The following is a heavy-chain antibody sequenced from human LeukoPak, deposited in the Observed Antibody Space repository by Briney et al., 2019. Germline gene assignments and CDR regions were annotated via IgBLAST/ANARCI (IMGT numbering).Heavy chain of an antibody. CDR3: AKDRRVYDSSGYYSDAFDI. CDR2: ISYDGSNE. Sequence: PGGSLRLSCAASGFTFSSYGMHWVRQAPGKGLEWVAVISYDGSNEYYTDSVEGRFTISRDNSKNTLYLQMNSLRAEDTAVYYCAKDRRVYDSSGYYSDAFDIWGQGTMVTVSS. D-gene: IGHD3-22*01. CDR1: GFTFSSYG. V-gene: IGHV3-30*18. J-gene: IGHJ3*02.